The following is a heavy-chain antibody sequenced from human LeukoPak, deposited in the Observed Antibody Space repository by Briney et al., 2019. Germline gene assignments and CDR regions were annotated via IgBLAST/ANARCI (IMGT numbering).Heavy chain of an antibody. CDR3: ARETESQLLSNPFDI. CDR1: TLIFSNYA. J-gene: IGHJ3*02. D-gene: IGHD2-2*01. V-gene: IGHV3-30-3*01. Sequence: PGGSLRLPCAASTLIFSNYAIHWVRQAPGKGLEWVAVIRYDGSDKYYADSVKGRFTISRDNSKNTLYLQMNSLRPEDTAVYYCARETESQLLSNPFDIWGQGTMVTVSS. CDR2: IRYDGSDK.